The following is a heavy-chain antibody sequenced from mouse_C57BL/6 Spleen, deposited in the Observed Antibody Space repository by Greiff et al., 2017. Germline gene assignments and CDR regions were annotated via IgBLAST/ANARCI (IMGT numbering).Heavy chain of an antibody. V-gene: IGHV1-64*01. CDR1: GYTFTSYW. D-gene: IGHD2-3*01. CDR3: ARERERYDGYPSFAY. Sequence: VQLQQPGAELVKPGASVKLSCKASGYTFTSYWMHWVKQRPGQGLEWIGMIHPNSGSTNYNEKFKSKATLTVDKSSSTAYMQLSSLTSEDSAVYYCARERERYDGYPSFAYWGQGTLVTVSA. CDR2: IHPNSGST. J-gene: IGHJ3*01.